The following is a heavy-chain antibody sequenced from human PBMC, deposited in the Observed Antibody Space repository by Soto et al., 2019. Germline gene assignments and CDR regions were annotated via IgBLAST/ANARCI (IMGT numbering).Heavy chain of an antibody. D-gene: IGHD3-3*01. CDR2: INPSSGST. CDR1: GYTFTSHY. Sequence: ASVKVSCKASGYTFTSHYMHWVRQAPGQGLEWMGIINPSSGSTNYAQKFQGRVTMTRDTSTSTVYVELSSLRSEDTAVYYCARVRVITISEYYFDYWGQGTLVTVSS. V-gene: IGHV1-46*01. CDR3: ARVRVITISEYYFDY. J-gene: IGHJ4*02.